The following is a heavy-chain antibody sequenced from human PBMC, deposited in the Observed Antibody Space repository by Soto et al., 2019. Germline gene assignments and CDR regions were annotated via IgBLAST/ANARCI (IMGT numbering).Heavy chain of an antibody. D-gene: IGHD3-22*01. CDR2: LYYSGST. Sequence: QVQLQESGPGLVKPSATLSLTCTVSGGSVSSRNYYWSWIRQPPGKGLEWIGYLYYSGSTNYNPSLNSRVATSADASKNQSPLKLSSVTAADTAVYYCARGWLPSPNLRFDPWGQGILVTVSS. CDR3: ARGWLPSPNLRFDP. CDR1: GGSVSSRNYY. J-gene: IGHJ5*02. V-gene: IGHV4-61*01.